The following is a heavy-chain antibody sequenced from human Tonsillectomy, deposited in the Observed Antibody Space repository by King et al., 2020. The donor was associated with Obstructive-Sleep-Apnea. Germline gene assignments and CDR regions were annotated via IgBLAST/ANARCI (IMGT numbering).Heavy chain of an antibody. CDR2: ISAYNGNT. V-gene: IGHV1-18*01. CDR3: ARHPAGPMVRGVIPILYYFDY. Sequence: VQLVQSGAEVKKPGASVKVSCKASGYTFTRYGISWVRQAPGQGPEWMGWISAYNGNTNYAQKLQGRVTMTTDTSTSTASMELRSLRSDDTAVYYCARHPAGPMVRGVIPILYYFDYWGQGTLVTVSS. D-gene: IGHD3-10*01. CDR1: GYTFTRYG. J-gene: IGHJ4*02.